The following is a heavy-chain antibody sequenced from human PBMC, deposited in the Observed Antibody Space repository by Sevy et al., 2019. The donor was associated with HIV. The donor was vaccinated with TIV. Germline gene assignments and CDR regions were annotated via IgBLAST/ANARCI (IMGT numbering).Heavy chain of an antibody. Sequence: GESLKISCAASGFTFSSYDMHWVRQATGKGLEWVSAIGTAGDPYYPGSVKGRFTISRENAKNSLYLQMNSLRAGDTAVYYCARDRPGFLEWLLLSRRWRPDYWGQGTLVTVSS. CDR2: IGTAGDP. V-gene: IGHV3-13*05. CDR3: ARDRPGFLEWLLLSRRWRPDY. J-gene: IGHJ4*02. D-gene: IGHD3-3*01. CDR1: GFTFSSYD.